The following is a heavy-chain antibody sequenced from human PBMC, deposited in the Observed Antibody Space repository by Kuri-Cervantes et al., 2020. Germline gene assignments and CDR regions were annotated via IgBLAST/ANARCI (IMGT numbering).Heavy chain of an antibody. CDR1: GGSFSGYY. J-gene: IGHJ4*02. D-gene: IGHD6-19*01. CDR3: ARVSVAGTVFFDY. V-gene: IGHV4-34*01. Sequence: SETLSLTCAVYGGSFSGYYWSWTRQPPGKGLEWIGEINHSGSTNYNPSLKSRVTMSVDTSNNQFSLKLSSVTAADTAVYYCARVSVAGTVFFDYWGQGTLVTVSS. CDR2: INHSGST.